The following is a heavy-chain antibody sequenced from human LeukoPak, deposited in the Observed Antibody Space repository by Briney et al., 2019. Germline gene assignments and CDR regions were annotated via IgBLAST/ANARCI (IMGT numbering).Heavy chain of an antibody. CDR2: IYYSGST. J-gene: IGHJ4*02. V-gene: IGHV4-59*11. D-gene: IGHD3-22*01. Sequence: PSETLSLTCTVSGGSLSSHYWSWIRQPPGKGLEWIGYIYYSGSTNYNPSLKSRVTISVDTYKNQFSLKLSSVTAADTAVYYCARGQQDSISGFDYWGQGTLVTVSS. CDR3: ARGQQDSISGFDY. CDR1: GGSLSSHY.